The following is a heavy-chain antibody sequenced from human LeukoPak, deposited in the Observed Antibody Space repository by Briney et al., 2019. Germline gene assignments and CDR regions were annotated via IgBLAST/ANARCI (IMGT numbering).Heavy chain of an antibody. V-gene: IGHV4-30-4*01. D-gene: IGHD4/OR15-4a*01. Sequence: SQTLSLTCTVSGGSISSDDYYWTWIRQPPGKGLEWIGYIYYSGSTYYNPSLESRLSISIDTSKNQFSLKLSSVTAADTAVYYCASIPDDYGAAPFDPWGQGTLVTVSS. CDR1: GGSISSDDYY. CDR2: IYYSGST. J-gene: IGHJ5*02. CDR3: ASIPDDYGAAPFDP.